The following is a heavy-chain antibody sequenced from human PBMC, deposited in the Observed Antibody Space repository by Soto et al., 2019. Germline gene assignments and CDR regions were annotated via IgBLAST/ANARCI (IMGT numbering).Heavy chain of an antibody. V-gene: IGHV1-46*01. D-gene: IGHD6-13*01. J-gene: IGHJ4*02. CDR2: FNPTSGST. CDR3: ARDLAASDY. CDR1: GYTFINYY. Sequence: QVQLVQSGAEVKKPGASVKLSCKASGYTFINYYIHWVRQAPGQGLEWMGIFNPTSGSTNYAQKFQGRVILTMDTSTRTAYMEQSSLRFDDTAVYYCARDLAASDYWGQGTLVTVSS.